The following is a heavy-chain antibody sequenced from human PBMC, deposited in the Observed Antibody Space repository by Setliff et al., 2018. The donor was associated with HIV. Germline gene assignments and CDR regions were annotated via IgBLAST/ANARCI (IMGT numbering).Heavy chain of an antibody. CDR1: GGSVGSGSYY. CDR3: ARDPPGYGDSKDY. J-gene: IGHJ4*02. V-gene: IGHV4-61*01. Sequence: SETLSLTCSVSGGSVGSGSYYWSWIRQSPGKGLEWLGYIYYSGSTTYNPSLRSRVTISIDTSKDQFPLNLRSVTAADTAVYYCARDPPGYGDSKDYWGQGKLVTVSS. CDR2: IYYSGST. D-gene: IGHD4-17*01.